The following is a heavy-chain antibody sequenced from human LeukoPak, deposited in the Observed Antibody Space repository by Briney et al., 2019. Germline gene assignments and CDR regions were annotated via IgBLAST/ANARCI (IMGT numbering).Heavy chain of an antibody. D-gene: IGHD3-9*01. V-gene: IGHV1-18*01. Sequence: ASVKLSCKASGYTFTSYGISWLRQSPGQGLEWMGWFGVYNSNTNYAQKLPGRVTMTTDTSTSTACMELRSLRSDDTAVYYCARDLVDILPGYYTTVDYWGQETLVTVSS. CDR1: GYTFTSYG. J-gene: IGHJ4*02. CDR2: FGVYNSNT. CDR3: ARDLVDILPGYYTTVDY.